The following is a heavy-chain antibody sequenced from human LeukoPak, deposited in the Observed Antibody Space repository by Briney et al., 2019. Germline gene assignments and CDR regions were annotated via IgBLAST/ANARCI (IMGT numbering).Heavy chain of an antibody. J-gene: IGHJ4*02. CDR3: ARASTVNDFWSGSIMHYFDY. CDR2: IYYSGST. CDR1: GGSISSSSYY. V-gene: IGHV4-39*06. Sequence: PSETLSLTCTVSGGSISSSSYYWGWIRQPPGKGLEWIGSIYYSGSTYYNPSLKSRVTISVDTSKNQFPLKLSSVTAADTAVYYCARASTVNDFWSGSIMHYFDYWGQGTLVTVSS. D-gene: IGHD3-3*01.